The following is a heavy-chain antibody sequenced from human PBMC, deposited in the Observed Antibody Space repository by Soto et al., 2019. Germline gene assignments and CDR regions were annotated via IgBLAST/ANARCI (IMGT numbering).Heavy chain of an antibody. V-gene: IGHV4-31*03. CDR1: GGSISSSGSY. CDR3: ARAAANIDY. Sequence: QVQLQESGPGLVKPSQTLSLTCTVSGGSISSSGSYWPWFRQHPGKGLEWIGYISDSGSTVYNPSLESRVTISVDTSKNQFALNLSSVTAADTAVYYCARAAANIDYWGQGTLVTVSS. J-gene: IGHJ4*02. D-gene: IGHD2-2*01. CDR2: ISDSGST.